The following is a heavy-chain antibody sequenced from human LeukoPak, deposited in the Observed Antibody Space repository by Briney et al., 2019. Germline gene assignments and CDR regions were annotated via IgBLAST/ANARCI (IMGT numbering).Heavy chain of an antibody. Sequence: SVKVSCKASGGTFSSYAISWVRLAPGQGLEWMGGIIPIFGTANYAQKFQGRVTITADESTSTAYMELSSLRSEDTAVYYCARDYYDSSGYYYNWFDPWGQGTLVTVSS. V-gene: IGHV1-69*13. D-gene: IGHD3-22*01. CDR1: GGTFSSYA. J-gene: IGHJ5*02. CDR2: IIPIFGTA. CDR3: ARDYYDSSGYYYNWFDP.